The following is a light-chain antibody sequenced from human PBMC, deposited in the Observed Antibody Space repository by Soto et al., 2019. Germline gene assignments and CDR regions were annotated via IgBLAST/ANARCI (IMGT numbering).Light chain of an antibody. CDR3: QQYNTWPRT. CDR1: QSVSSN. CDR2: GAS. Sequence: EIVMTQSPATLSVSPGERATLSCRASQSVSSNVAWYQQKPGQAPRLLIYGASTRATGIPARFSGSGSGTEFTITISSLQSEDFAVYYCQQYNTWPRTFGQGTKVEIK. V-gene: IGKV3-15*01. J-gene: IGKJ1*01.